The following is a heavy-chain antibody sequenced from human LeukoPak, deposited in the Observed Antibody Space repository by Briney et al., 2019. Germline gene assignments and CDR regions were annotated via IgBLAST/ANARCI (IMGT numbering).Heavy chain of an antibody. V-gene: IGHV3-7*05. CDR2: IKQDGSEK. CDR3: ATQLWEYYYYGMDV. D-gene: IGHD6-13*01. CDR1: GFTFSSYW. Sequence: GSLRLSFAASGFTFSSYWMSWVRQAPGKGLEWVANIKQDGSEKNYVDSVKGRFTISRDNAKNSLYLQMNSLRAEDTAVYYCATQLWEYYYYGMDVWGQGTTVTVSS. J-gene: IGHJ6*02.